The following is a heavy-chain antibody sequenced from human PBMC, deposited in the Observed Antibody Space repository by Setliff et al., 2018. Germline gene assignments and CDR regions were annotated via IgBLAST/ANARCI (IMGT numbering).Heavy chain of an antibody. Sequence: SETLSLTCAVYGGSFSGYYWSWIRQPPGKGLEWIGEINHSGSTNYNPSLKSRVTISVDTSKNQFSLKLSSVTAADTAVYYCAREEPYSSSWSWFDPWGQGTLVIVSS. D-gene: IGHD6-13*01. CDR1: GGSFSGYY. CDR3: AREEPYSSSWSWFDP. V-gene: IGHV4-34*01. CDR2: INHSGST. J-gene: IGHJ5*02.